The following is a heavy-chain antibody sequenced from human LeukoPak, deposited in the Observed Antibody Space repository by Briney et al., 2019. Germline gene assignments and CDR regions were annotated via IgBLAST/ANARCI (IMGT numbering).Heavy chain of an antibody. J-gene: IGHJ5*02. CDR1: GGSISSYY. Sequence: SETLSLTCTVSGGSISSYYWSWIRQPAGKGLEWIGRIYTSGSTNYNPSLKSRVTMSVDTSKNQFSLKLSSVTAADTAVYYCARGAYGSGSYYKNWFNPWGQGTLVTVSS. V-gene: IGHV4-4*07. CDR3: ARGAYGSGSYYKNWFNP. CDR2: IYTSGST. D-gene: IGHD3-10*01.